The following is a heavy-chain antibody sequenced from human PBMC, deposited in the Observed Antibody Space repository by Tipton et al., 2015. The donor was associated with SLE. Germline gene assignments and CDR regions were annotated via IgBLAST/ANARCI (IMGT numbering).Heavy chain of an antibody. CDR1: VYTFTNYA. CDR2: INAGTGDI. Sequence: QSGAEVKKPGASVRVSCKASVYTFTNYAIVWVRQGPGQRLEWVGWINAGTGDIKYSKKFQGRVTISRDTSASTVYMELRSLRSEDTAVYFCARDGYSSGWRTFDPWGQGTLVTVSS. D-gene: IGHD6-19*01. V-gene: IGHV1-3*01. CDR3: ARDGYSSGWRTFDP. J-gene: IGHJ5*02.